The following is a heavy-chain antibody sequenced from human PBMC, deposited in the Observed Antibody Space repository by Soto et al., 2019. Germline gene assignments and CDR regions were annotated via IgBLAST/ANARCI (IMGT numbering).Heavy chain of an antibody. CDR2: IYYRGST. CDR1: GGSISSHY. Sequence: ASETLSLTCTVSGGSISSHYWSWIRQPPGKGLEWIGYIYYRGSTNYNPSLKSRVTITVDTSKNQLSLKLSSVTAADTAVYCCARDATMFGAGMDLWGQGATLTVSS. J-gene: IGHJ6*01. V-gene: IGHV4-59*11. D-gene: IGHD3-3*01. CDR3: ARDATMFGAGMDL.